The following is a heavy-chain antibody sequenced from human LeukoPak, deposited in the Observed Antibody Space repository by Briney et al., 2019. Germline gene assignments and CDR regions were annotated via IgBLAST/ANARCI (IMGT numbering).Heavy chain of an antibody. J-gene: IGHJ6*03. CDR2: IYYGGST. CDR1: GGSISSYY. D-gene: IGHD6-13*01. V-gene: IGHV4-59*01. Sequence: SETLSLTCTVSGGSISSYYWSWIRQPPGKGLEWIGYIYYGGSTNYNPSLKSRVTISVDTSKNQFSLKLSSVTAADTAVYYCARVEQQLVSYYYMDVWGKGTTVTVSS. CDR3: ARVEQQLVSYYYMDV.